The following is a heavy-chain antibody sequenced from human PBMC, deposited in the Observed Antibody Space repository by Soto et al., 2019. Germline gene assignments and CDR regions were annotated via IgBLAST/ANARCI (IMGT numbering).Heavy chain of an antibody. V-gene: IGHV3-23*01. CDR1: GFTFKNFA. Sequence: EVQLLESGGGLVQPGGSLRLSCVASGFTFKNFAMTWVRQAPGKGMEWVSAIGGSGSSANYADSVKGRFTVSRDDSKSSLYLQMSGLRVDDTALYYCAKDAVVYNGEWDWFDRWGQGTVVTVSA. J-gene: IGHJ5*02. CDR3: AKDAVVYNGEWDWFDR. D-gene: IGHD3-10*01. CDR2: IGGSGSSA.